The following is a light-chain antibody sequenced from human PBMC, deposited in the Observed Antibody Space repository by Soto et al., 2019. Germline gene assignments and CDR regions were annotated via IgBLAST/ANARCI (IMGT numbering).Light chain of an antibody. V-gene: IGKV3-20*01. CDR3: QQYGGSSWT. Sequence: EIVLTQSPGTPSLSQGERATLSCRASQSVSSNYLAWYQQKPGQAPRLLIYGASSRATGIPDRFSGSGSGTDFTLTISRLEPEDFAVYYCQQYGGSSWTFGQGTKVDIK. CDR1: QSVSSNY. J-gene: IGKJ1*01. CDR2: GAS.